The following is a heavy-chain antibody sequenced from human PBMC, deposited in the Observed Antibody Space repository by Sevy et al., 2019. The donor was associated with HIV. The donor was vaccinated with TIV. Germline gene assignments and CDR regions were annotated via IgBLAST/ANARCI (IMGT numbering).Heavy chain of an antibody. V-gene: IGHV3-49*04. CDR2: IITKNHGGTP. CDR3: ARHAREAWRGSGVYYNVTDGFDP. CDR1: GFNIADYY. D-gene: IGHD3-10*01. J-gene: IGHJ5*02. Sequence: GGSLRLSCTGSGFNIADYYMTWVRQAPGKGLDWVGFIITKNHGGTPEYGASVKGRFTISRDDSKNTIYLQMHSLETEDTGMYNCARHAREAWRGSGVYYNVTDGFDPWGQGTLVTVSS.